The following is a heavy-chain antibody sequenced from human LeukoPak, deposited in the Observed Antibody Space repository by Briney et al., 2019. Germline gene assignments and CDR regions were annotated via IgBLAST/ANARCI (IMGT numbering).Heavy chain of an antibody. J-gene: IGHJ4*02. V-gene: IGHV4-4*02. CDR2: VHLDGRT. Sequence: SGTLSLTCGVSGGSVINTNWWTWVRQPPGKGLEWIGEVHLDGRTNYNPSLESRLTMSVDVSENQVSLKLTSVTAADTAVYYCARGQRGLPYWGQGTLVTVSS. CDR1: GGSVINTNW. D-gene: IGHD2-21*01. CDR3: ARGQRGLPY.